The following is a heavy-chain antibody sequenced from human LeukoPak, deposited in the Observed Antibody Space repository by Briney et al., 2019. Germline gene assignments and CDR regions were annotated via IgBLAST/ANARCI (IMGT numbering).Heavy chain of an antibody. V-gene: IGHV4-59*01. CDR3: AAHDYGDYGGGP. CDR1: GGSISSYY. Sequence: PSETLSLTCTVSGGSISSYYWSWIRHPPGKGLEWIGYIYYSGSTNYHPSLKSRVTISVDTSKNQFSLKLSSMTAADTAVYYCAAHDYGDYGGGPWGQGTLVTVSS. J-gene: IGHJ5*02. D-gene: IGHD4-17*01. CDR2: IYYSGST.